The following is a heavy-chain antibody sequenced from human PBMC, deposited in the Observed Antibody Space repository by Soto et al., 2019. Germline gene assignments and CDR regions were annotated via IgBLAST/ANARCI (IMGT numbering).Heavy chain of an antibody. Sequence: PGGSLRLSCAPSGFTFSNYAMHWVRQAPGKGLEWVAVISYDGSNKYYADSVKGRFTISRDNSKNTLYLQMNSLRAEDTALYYCARDKRDLRFLEWSYYFDYWGQGTLVTVSS. CDR1: GFTFSNYA. J-gene: IGHJ4*02. D-gene: IGHD3-3*01. CDR2: ISYDGSNK. CDR3: ARDKRDLRFLEWSYYFDY. V-gene: IGHV3-30-3*01.